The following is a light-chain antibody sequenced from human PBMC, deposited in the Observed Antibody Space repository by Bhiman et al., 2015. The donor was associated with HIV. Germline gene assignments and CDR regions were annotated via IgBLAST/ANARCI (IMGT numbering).Light chain of an antibody. CDR2: EVF. CDR1: SSDVGGYTY. V-gene: IGLV2-8*01. Sequence: QSALTQPASVSGSPGQSITISCIGTSSDVGGYTYVSWYQHHPGKAPKLILYEVFKRPSGVPDRFSGSKSGNTASLTVSVLQAEDEADYYCSAYAGNDVIFGGGTKLTVL. J-gene: IGLJ2*01. CDR3: SAYAGNDVI.